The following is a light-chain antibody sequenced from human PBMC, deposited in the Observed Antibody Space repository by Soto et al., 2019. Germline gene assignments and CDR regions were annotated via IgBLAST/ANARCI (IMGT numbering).Light chain of an antibody. CDR1: SSDVGSYNL. Sequence: QSVLTQPASVSGSPGQSITISCTGTSSDVGSYNLVSWYQYHPGKAPKLIIYEDAKRPSGVSNRFSGSKSGYTASLTISGLQAEDEADFYCCSYAGGRTYVFGTGTTLTVL. V-gene: IGLV2-23*01. CDR3: CSYAGGRTYV. J-gene: IGLJ1*01. CDR2: EDA.